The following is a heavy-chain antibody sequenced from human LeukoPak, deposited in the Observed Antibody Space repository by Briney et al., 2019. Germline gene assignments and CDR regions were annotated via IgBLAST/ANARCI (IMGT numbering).Heavy chain of an antibody. CDR2: IYGGGST. CDR3: TRAVSSNHPPDS. CDR1: GFTVSTNY. V-gene: IGHV3-53*01. D-gene: IGHD2-2*01. J-gene: IGHJ4*02. Sequence: PGGSLRLSCAASGFTVSTNYMSWVHQAPGKGLEWVSLIYGGGSTYYADSVKGRFTISRDNSKNTLYFQMNSLRAEDTAVYYCTRAVSSNHPPDSWGQGTLVTVSS.